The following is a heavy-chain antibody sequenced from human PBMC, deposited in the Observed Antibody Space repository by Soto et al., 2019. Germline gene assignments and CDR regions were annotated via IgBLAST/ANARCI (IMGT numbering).Heavy chain of an antibody. Sequence: PSETLSLTCTVSGGSISSYYWSWIRQPLGKGLEWIGYIYYSGSTNYNPSLKSRVTISVDTSKNQFSLKLSSVTAADTAVYYCAGGRYNSGYRPDVFDIWGQGTMVTVSS. CDR2: IYYSGST. D-gene: IGHD5-12*01. CDR1: GGSISSYY. CDR3: AGGRYNSGYRPDVFDI. V-gene: IGHV4-59*08. J-gene: IGHJ3*02.